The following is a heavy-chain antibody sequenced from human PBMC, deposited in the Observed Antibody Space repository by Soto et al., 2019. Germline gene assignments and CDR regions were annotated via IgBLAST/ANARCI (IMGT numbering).Heavy chain of an antibody. Sequence: SETLSLTCAVSGGSINSRYWWSWVRQSPGKGLEWIGEIYHSGSTNYNPSLKSRVTISVDKSKNQFSLNLSSVTAADTAVYYCARDQNGSGNYYTRFFDYWGQGTLVTVSS. D-gene: IGHD3-10*01. J-gene: IGHJ4*02. V-gene: IGHV4-4*02. CDR2: IYHSGST. CDR3: ARDQNGSGNYYTRFFDY. CDR1: GGSINSRYW.